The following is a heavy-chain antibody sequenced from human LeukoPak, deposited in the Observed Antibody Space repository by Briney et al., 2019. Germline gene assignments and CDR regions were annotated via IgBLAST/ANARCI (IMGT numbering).Heavy chain of an antibody. CDR1: GYTFTAYG. J-gene: IGHJ4*02. V-gene: IGHV1-18*01. D-gene: IGHD3-10*01. Sequence: GASVKVSCKASGYTFTAYGISWVRQAPGQGLEWMGWISVYNGNTNYTPKLQGRVTMTTDTSTSTAYMELRSLRSDDTAVYYCARDRFTYYSGSGSDFWGQGTLVTVSS. CDR3: ARDRFTYYSGSGSDF. CDR2: ISVYNGNT.